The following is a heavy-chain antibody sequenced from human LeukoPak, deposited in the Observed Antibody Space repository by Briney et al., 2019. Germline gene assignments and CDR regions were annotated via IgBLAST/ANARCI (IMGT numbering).Heavy chain of an antibody. CDR1: GGSISSSSYY. CDR2: IYYSGST. V-gene: IGHV4-39*02. D-gene: IGHD3-3*01. J-gene: IGHJ5*02. Sequence: SETLSLTCTVSGGSISSSSYYWGWIRQPPGKGLEWIGSIYYSGSTYYNPSLKSRVTISVDTSKNQFSLKLSSVTAADTAVYYCARDLAYDFWSAYYSTDHWGQGTPVTVSS. CDR3: ARDLAYDFWSAYYSTDH.